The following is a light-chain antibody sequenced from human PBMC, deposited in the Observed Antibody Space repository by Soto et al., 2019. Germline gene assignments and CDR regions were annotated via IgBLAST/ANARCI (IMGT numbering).Light chain of an antibody. CDR1: RSDIGSNS. Sequence: QSVLTQPPSASGTPGQTVIISCSGSRSDIGSNSVNWYQHLPGTAPKLLIYNNNQRPSGVPDRFSGSKSGTSASLAISGLXSEDEAAYYCAAWDDSLTGPVFGTGTKVTVL. V-gene: IGLV1-44*01. J-gene: IGLJ1*01. CDR2: NNN. CDR3: AAWDDSLTGPV.